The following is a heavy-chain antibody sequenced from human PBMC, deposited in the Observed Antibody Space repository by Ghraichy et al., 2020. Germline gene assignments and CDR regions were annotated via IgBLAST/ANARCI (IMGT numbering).Heavy chain of an antibody. CDR1: GFTVSSNY. V-gene: IGHV3-53*01. CDR2: IYSGAST. D-gene: IGHD4-17*01. CDR3: ARDSTPGYVDSGYYYYYIDV. Sequence: LSLTCSASGFTVSSNYISWVRQAPGKGLEWVSVIYSGASTYYADYVKGRFTISRDNSKNMVYLQMNSLRAEDTAACYCARDSTPGYVDSGYYYYYIDVCGKGTTVTVSS. J-gene: IGHJ6*03.